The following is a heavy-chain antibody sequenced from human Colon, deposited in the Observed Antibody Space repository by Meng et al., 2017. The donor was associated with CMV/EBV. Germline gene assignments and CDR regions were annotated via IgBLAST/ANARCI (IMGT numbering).Heavy chain of an antibody. CDR3: SRGKDYYYYAMDV. V-gene: IGHV3-NL1*01. J-gene: IGHJ6*02. CDR2: IYSRGDT. CDR1: GFNFSVSG. Sequence: GESLKISCAASGFNFSVSGMHWVRQAPGKGLEWVSVIYSRGDTYYADSVKGRFTISRDNSKNTLYLQMNSLSVEDTAVYYCSRGKDYYYYAMDVWGQGTTVTVSS.